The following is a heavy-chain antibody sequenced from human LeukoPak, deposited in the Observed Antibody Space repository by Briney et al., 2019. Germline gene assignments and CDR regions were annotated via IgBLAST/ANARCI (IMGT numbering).Heavy chain of an antibody. CDR1: GLTFSSYA. V-gene: IGHV3-23*01. Sequence: GGSLRLSCAASGLTFSSYAMSWVRQAPGQGLEWVSGISGSGGNTYYADSVKGRLTISRDNSKNTLYLQMHSLRDEDTAVYYCAKDLGVVVPAAVQGWFDPWGQGTLVTVSS. CDR3: AKDLGVVVPAAVQGWFDP. J-gene: IGHJ5*02. D-gene: IGHD2-2*02. CDR2: ISGSGGNT.